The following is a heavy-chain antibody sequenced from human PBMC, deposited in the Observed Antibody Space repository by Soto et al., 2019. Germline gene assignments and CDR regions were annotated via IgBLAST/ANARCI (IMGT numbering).Heavy chain of an antibody. J-gene: IGHJ4*02. CDR3: VTDGHGSGKRGAN. D-gene: IGHD3-10*01. Sequence: EVQVVESGGGLVKPGGSLRLSCAVSGFTFTNAWMNWVRQAPGKGLEWVGRIESNTDGGTTLYAAPVEGRFTISRDDSKSTLSLQMNSLKTEDTALDYCVTDGHGSGKRGANWGQGTLVTVSS. CDR1: GFTFTNAW. CDR2: IESNTDGGTT. V-gene: IGHV3-15*07.